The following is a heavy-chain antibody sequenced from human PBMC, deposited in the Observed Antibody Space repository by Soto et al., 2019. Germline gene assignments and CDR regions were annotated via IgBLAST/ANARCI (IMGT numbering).Heavy chain of an antibody. CDR2: IYYSGST. CDR3: ARDQYSGSPDY. Sequence: PSETLSLTCTVSGGSISSGDYYWSWIRQHPGKGLEWIGYIYYSGSTNYNPSLKSRVTISVDTSKNQFSLKLSSVTAADTAVYYCARDQYSGSPDYWGQGTLVTVSS. V-gene: IGHV4-61*08. CDR1: GGSISSGDYY. D-gene: IGHD1-26*01. J-gene: IGHJ4*02.